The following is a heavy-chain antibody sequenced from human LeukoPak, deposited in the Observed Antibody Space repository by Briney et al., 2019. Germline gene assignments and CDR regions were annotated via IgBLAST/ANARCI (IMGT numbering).Heavy chain of an antibody. CDR3: ARGGGSWYVLPPDY. J-gene: IGHJ4*02. V-gene: IGHV1-18*04. D-gene: IGHD6-13*01. Sequence: ASVKVSCKASGYTFTSYGISWVPQAPGQGLETMGWISADNGNTNYAQKLQGRVTMTTDTSTSTAYMELRSLRSDDTAVYYCARGGGSWYVLPPDYWGQGTLVTVSS. CDR2: ISADNGNT. CDR1: GYTFTSYG.